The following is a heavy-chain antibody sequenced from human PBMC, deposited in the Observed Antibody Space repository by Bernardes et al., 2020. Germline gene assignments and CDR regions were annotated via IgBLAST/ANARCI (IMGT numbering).Heavy chain of an antibody. V-gene: IGHV4-39*01. Sequence: SETLSLTCSVSGGSISSSSYYWGWIRQPPGKGLEWIGSIYYTGTTYYNPSLKSRVATSVDPSKKQFSLKLTSVTAADTAVYYCARGSPYCSGGRCYFYYFDSWGQGTLVTVSS. CDR2: IYYTGTT. D-gene: IGHD2-15*01. CDR1: GGSISSSSYY. CDR3: ARGSPYCSGGRCYFYYFDS. J-gene: IGHJ4*02.